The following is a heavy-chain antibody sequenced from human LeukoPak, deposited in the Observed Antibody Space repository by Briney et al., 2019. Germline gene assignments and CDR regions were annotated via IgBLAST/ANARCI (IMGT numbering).Heavy chain of an antibody. J-gene: IGHJ3*02. CDR1: GGSISSGDYY. D-gene: IGHD3-3*01. Sequence: SETLSLTCTVSGGSISSGDYYWSWIRQPQGKGLEWIGYIYYSGSTYYNPSLKSRVTISVDTSKNQFSLKLSSVTAADTAVYYCARAKPASYYDFWSGYSIDAFDIWGQGTMVTVSS. CDR2: IYYSGST. V-gene: IGHV4-30-4*01. CDR3: ARAKPASYYDFWSGYSIDAFDI.